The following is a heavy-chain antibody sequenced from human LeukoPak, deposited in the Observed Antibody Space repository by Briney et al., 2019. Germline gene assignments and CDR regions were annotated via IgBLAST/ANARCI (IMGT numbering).Heavy chain of an antibody. V-gene: IGHV3-21*01. Sequence: GGSLRLSCAASGFTFSSYSMNWVRQAPGKGLEWVSSISSSSSYIYYADSVKGRFTISRDNAKNSLYLQMNSLRAEDTAVYYCARGEGTQYDSSGYYYGYYFDYWGQGTLVTVSS. J-gene: IGHJ4*02. CDR3: ARGEGTQYDSSGYYYGYYFDY. CDR2: ISSSSSYI. CDR1: GFTFSSYS. D-gene: IGHD3-22*01.